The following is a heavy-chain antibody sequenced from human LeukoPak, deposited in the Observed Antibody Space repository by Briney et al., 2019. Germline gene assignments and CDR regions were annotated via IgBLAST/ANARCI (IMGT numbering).Heavy chain of an antibody. CDR1: GFTLSSNY. J-gene: IGHJ4*02. Sequence: GGSLRLSCAASGFTLSSNYTSWVRQAPGKGLECVSVIYSGGRTYYADSVKGRFTISRDNSKNTLYLQMKSMRAEDTAVYYCARDRGGATGYFDYWGQGTLVTVSS. V-gene: IGHV3-53*01. CDR2: IYSGGRT. D-gene: IGHD1-26*01. CDR3: ARDRGGATGYFDY.